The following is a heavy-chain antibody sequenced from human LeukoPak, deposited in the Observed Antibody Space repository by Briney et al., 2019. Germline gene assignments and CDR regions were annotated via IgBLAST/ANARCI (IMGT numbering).Heavy chain of an antibody. CDR3: ARDLSFITMVRGDNWFNP. V-gene: IGHV3-21*01. Sequence: GGSLRLSCAASGFTFSSYSMNWVRQAPGKGLEWVPSISSSSSYIYYADSVKGRFTISRDNAKNSLYLQMNSLRAEDTAVYYCARDLSFITMVRGDNWFNPWGQGTLVTVSS. CDR2: ISSSSSYI. CDR1: GFTFSSYS. D-gene: IGHD3-10*01. J-gene: IGHJ5*02.